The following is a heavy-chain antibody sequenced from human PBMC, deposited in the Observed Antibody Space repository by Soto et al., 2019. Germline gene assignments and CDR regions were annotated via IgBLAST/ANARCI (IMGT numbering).Heavy chain of an antibody. CDR1: GGSISSGDYY. J-gene: IGHJ5*02. Sequence: SETLSLTCTVSGGSISSGDYYWSWIRQPPGKGLEWIGYIYYSGSTYYNPSLKSRVTISVDTSKNQFSLKLSSVTAADTAVYYCARDRYSSSYLWFDPWGQGTLVTSPQ. V-gene: IGHV4-30-4*01. CDR3: ARDRYSSSYLWFDP. D-gene: IGHD6-13*01. CDR2: IYYSGST.